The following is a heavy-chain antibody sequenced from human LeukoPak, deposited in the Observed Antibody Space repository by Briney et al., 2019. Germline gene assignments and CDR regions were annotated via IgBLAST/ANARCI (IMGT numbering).Heavy chain of an antibody. CDR1: GGSISSYY. CDR3: ARAITSYARFDY. Sequence: SETPSLTCTVSGGSISSYYWSWIRQPPGKGLEWIGYIYYSGSTDYNPSLKSRVTISVDTSKNQFSLKLSSVTAADTAVYYCARAITSYARFDYWGQGTLVTVSS. CDR2: IYYSGST. J-gene: IGHJ4*02. V-gene: IGHV4-59*01. D-gene: IGHD1-20*01.